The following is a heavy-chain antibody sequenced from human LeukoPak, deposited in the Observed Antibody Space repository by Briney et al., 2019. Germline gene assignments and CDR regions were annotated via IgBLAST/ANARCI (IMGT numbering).Heavy chain of an antibody. CDR1: GFTVSSSY. CDR2: IYSGGST. V-gene: IGHV3-66*04. J-gene: IGHJ4*02. D-gene: IGHD2-2*01. CDR3: ASHCSSTSCPDY. Sequence: GGSLRLSCAASGFTVSSSYMSWVRQAPGKGLEWVSVIYSGGSTYYADSVKGRFTISRDNSKNTLYLQMNSLRAEDTAVYYCASHCSSTSCPDYWGQGTLVTVSS.